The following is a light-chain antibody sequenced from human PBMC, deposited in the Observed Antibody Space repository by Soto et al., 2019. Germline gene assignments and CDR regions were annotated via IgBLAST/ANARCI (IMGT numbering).Light chain of an antibody. CDR3: QSYDSSLSVV. V-gene: IGLV1-40*01. Sequence: QSVLTQPPSVSGAPGQRVTISCTGSSSNIGAGYDVHWYQHLPGTAPKLLIYVNSNRPSGVPDRFSGSKSGTSASLAITGLQAEDEAEYYCQSYDSSLSVVFGGGTKVTVL. CDR1: SSNIGAGYD. CDR2: VNS. J-gene: IGLJ2*01.